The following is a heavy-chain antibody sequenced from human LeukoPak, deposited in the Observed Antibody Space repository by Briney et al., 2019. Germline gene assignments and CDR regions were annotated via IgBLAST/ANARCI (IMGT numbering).Heavy chain of an antibody. CDR2: ISAYNGNT. D-gene: IGHD3-16*01. J-gene: IGHJ4*02. Sequence: PGASVKVSCKASGYTFTSYGISWVRQAPGQGLEWMGWISAYNGNTNYAQKLQGRVTMTTDTSTSTAHMELRSLRSDDTAVYYCARDATGLGQPTSDFDYWGQGTLVTVSS. CDR1: GYTFTSYG. V-gene: IGHV1-18*01. CDR3: ARDATGLGQPTSDFDY.